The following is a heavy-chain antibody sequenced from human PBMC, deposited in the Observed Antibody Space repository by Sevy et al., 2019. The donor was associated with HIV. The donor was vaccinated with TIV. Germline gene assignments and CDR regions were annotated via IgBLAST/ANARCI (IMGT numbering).Heavy chain of an antibody. D-gene: IGHD6-19*01. V-gene: IGHV3-23*01. CDR2: IRGSGGST. Sequence: GGSLRLSCAASEFIFISYAMSWVRQAPGKGLEWVSSIRGSGGSTYYADSVKGRFTVSRDNSKNMLYLQMNSLRAEDTAVYCCAKEELSGFYWGQGTLVTVSS. CDR1: EFIFISYA. CDR3: AKEELSGFY. J-gene: IGHJ4*02.